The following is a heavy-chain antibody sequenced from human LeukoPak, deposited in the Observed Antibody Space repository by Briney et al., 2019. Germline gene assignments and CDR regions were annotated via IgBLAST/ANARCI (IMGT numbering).Heavy chain of an antibody. CDR1: GYTFTGYY. J-gene: IGHJ5*02. CDR2: INPNSGGT. D-gene: IGHD2-2*01. Sequence: ASVKFSCKASGYTFTGYYMHWVRQAPGQGLEWMGWINPNSGGTKYAQKFQGRVTMTRDTSISTAYMELSRLRSDDTAVYYCAKDTSPPDWFDPWGQGTLVTVSS. CDR3: AKDTSPPDWFDP. V-gene: IGHV1-2*02.